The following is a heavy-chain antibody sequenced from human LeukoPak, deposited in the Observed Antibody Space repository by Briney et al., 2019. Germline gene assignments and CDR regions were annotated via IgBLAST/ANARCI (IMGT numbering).Heavy chain of an antibody. Sequence: SGTLSLTCAVSGGSISSSNWWSWVRQPPGKGLEWIGEIYHSGSTNYNPSLKSRVTISVDKSKNQFSLKLSSVTAADTAVYYCARDTGDTAMAYFDYWGQGTLVTVSS. CDR3: ARDTGDTAMAYFDY. V-gene: IGHV4-4*02. CDR1: GGSISSSNW. J-gene: IGHJ4*02. D-gene: IGHD5-18*01. CDR2: IYHSGST.